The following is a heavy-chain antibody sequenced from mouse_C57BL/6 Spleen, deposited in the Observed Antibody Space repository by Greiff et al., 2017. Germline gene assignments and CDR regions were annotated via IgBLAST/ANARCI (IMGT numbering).Heavy chain of an antibody. V-gene: IGHV2-9-1*01. J-gene: IGHJ3*01. CDR1: GFSLTSYA. Sequence: VPLQQSGPGLVAPSQSLSITCTVSGFSLTSYAISWVRQPPGTGLEWLGVIWTGGGTNYNSALKSRLSISKDNSKSQVFLKMNSLQTDDTARYYCARNLDGLSWFAYWGQGTLVTVSA. CDR3: ARNLDGLSWFAY. D-gene: IGHD6-1*01. CDR2: IWTGGGT.